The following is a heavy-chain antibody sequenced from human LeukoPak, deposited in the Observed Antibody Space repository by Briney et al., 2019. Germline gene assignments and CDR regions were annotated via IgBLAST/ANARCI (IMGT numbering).Heavy chain of an antibody. J-gene: IGHJ3*02. Sequence: SETLSLTCAVYGGSFSGYYWSWIRQPPGKGLEWIGEINHSGSTNYNPSLKSRVTISVDTSKNQFSLKLSSVTAADTAVYYCAGAHCGGDCYSGRAFDIWGQGTMVTVSS. D-gene: IGHD2-21*02. CDR3: AGAHCGGDCYSGRAFDI. V-gene: IGHV4-34*01. CDR1: GGSFSGYY. CDR2: INHSGST.